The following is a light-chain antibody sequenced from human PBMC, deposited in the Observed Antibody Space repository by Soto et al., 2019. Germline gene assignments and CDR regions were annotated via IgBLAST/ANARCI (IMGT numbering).Light chain of an antibody. J-gene: IGLJ1*01. V-gene: IGLV2-14*03. CDR3: TSYASSRTYV. CDR1: SSDVGGYNH. Sequence: QSALTQPASVSGSPGQTITISCTGTSSDVGGYNHVSWYQQHPGKAPKLMIYDVSNRPSGVSNRFFGSKSDNTASLTISGLQAEDEADYYCTSYASSRTYVFGTGTKVTVL. CDR2: DVS.